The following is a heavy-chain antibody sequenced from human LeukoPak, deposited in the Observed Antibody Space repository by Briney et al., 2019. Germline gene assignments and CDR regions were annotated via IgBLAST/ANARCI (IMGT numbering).Heavy chain of an antibody. Sequence: PGGSLRLSCGASDFSFRTYSMIWARQTPGTGLEWISYISSGGGVTHYAESVKGRFSISRDNAKNSLFLQMNRLKDEDTAVYYCARVGVGDWGSVWDHWGQGTLVTVSS. CDR1: DFSFRTYS. CDR2: ISSGGGVT. CDR3: ARVGVGDWGSVWDH. D-gene: IGHD3-16*01. V-gene: IGHV3-48*02. J-gene: IGHJ4*02.